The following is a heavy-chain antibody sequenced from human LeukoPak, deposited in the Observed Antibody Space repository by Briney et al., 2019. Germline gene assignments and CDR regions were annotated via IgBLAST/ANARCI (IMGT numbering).Heavy chain of an antibody. CDR3: AKSNAMITFGGVIVDY. Sequence: PGRSLRLSCAASGFTFSSYGMHWVRQAPGKGLEWVAVISYDGSNKYYADSVKGRFTISRDNSKNTLYLQMNSLRAEDTAVYYCAKSNAMITFGGVIVDYWGQGTLVTVSS. CDR1: GFTFSSYG. CDR2: ISYDGSNK. D-gene: IGHD3-16*02. V-gene: IGHV3-30*18. J-gene: IGHJ4*02.